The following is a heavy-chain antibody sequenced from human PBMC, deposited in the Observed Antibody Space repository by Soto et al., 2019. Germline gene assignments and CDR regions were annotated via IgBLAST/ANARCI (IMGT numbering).Heavy chain of an antibody. CDR2: TYYRSKWYN. CDR3: ASGVNTGEDSSAYGMDV. J-gene: IGHJ6*02. D-gene: IGHD6-19*01. Sequence: PSQTLSLTCAISGDSVSSNSAAWNWIRQSPSRGLEWLGRTYYRSKWYNDYAVSVKSRITINPDTSKNQFSLQLNSVTPEDTAVYYCASGVNTGEDSSAYGMDVWGQGTTVTVSS. CDR1: GDSVSSNSAA. V-gene: IGHV6-1*01.